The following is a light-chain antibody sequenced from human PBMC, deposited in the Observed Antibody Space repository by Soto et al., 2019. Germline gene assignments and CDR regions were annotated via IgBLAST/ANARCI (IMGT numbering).Light chain of an antibody. CDR3: AVWDDSLTGWV. V-gene: IGLV1-47*01. CDR2: NNS. CDR1: SSNIGSHY. J-gene: IGLJ3*02. Sequence: QSVLTQPPSASGTPGQSLTISCSGSSSNIGSHYVYWYQSLPGTAPKLLIYNNSQRPSGVPARFSGSKSGTSASLAISGLRSEDEADYYFAVWDDSLTGWVFGGGTKVTVL.